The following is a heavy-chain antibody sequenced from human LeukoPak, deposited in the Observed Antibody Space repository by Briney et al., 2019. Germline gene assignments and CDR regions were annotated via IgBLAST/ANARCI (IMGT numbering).Heavy chain of an antibody. D-gene: IGHD3-9*01. V-gene: IGHV3-74*01. CDR3: ARGLRYSFDI. CDR1: GFTFSSSW. Sequence: GGSLRLSCAASGFTFSSSWMHWVRQAPGEGLVWVSQINGDGSRTNYADSVKGRFTISRDNAKSMLYLQMNSLRAEDTAVYYCARGLRYSFDIWGQGTMVTVSS. CDR2: INGDGSRT. J-gene: IGHJ3*02.